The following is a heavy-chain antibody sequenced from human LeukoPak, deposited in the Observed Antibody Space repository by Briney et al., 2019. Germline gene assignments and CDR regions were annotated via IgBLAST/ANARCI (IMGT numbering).Heavy chain of an antibody. CDR1: GGSISDRSFY. CDR3: ARVATTFGGYYFDH. CDR2: IFHSGST. D-gene: IGHD3-3*01. V-gene: IGHV4-39*07. Sequence: SETLSLTCTVSGGSISDRSFYWGWIRQPPGQGLEWLGHIFHSGSTSYNSSFRSRVTILVATSKNQFFLEVNSVTAADTAVYYCARVATTFGGYYFDHWGLGILVTVSS. J-gene: IGHJ4*02.